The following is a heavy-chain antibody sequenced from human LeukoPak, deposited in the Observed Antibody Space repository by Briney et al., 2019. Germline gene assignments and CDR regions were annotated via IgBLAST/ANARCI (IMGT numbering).Heavy chain of an antibody. CDR1: GFTVSSNY. CDR3: AKASYDFWSGYSLGY. V-gene: IGHV3-53*01. J-gene: IGHJ4*02. D-gene: IGHD3-3*01. CDR2: IYSGGST. Sequence: GGSLRLSCAASGFTVSSNYMSWVRQAPGKGLEWVSVIYSGGSTYYADSVKGRFTISRDNSKNTLYLQMNSLRAEDTAVYYCAKASYDFWSGYSLGYWGQGTLVTVSS.